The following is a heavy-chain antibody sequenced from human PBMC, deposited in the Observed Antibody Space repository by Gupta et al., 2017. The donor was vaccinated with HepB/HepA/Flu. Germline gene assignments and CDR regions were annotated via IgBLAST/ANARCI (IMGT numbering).Heavy chain of an antibody. J-gene: IGHJ4*02. CDR1: GFTFGCYG. V-gene: IGHV3-21*01. CDR3: ARDSSYYYDSSGYYSG. Sequence: EVQLVESGGGLVKPGGSLRLSCAASGFTFGCYGLTWVRQAPGKGLEWVSSISSSSSYIYYADSVKGRFTISRDNAKNSLYLQMNSLRAEDTAVYYCARDSSYYYDSSGYYSGWGQGTLVTVSS. CDR2: ISSSSSYI. D-gene: IGHD3-22*01.